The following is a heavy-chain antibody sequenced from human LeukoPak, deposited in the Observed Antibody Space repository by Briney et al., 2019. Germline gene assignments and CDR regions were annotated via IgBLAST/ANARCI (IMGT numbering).Heavy chain of an antibody. CDR1: GFTFDDYA. CDR2: ISWNSGSI. J-gene: IGHJ3*02. Sequence: GGSLRLSCAASGFTFDDYAMHWVRQAPGKGLEWVSGISWNSGSIGYADSVKGRFTISRDNAKNSLYLQMNSLRAEDMALYYCAKDLDSEEGAFDIWGQGTMVTVSS. CDR3: AKDLDSEEGAFDI. V-gene: IGHV3-9*03. D-gene: IGHD1-26*01.